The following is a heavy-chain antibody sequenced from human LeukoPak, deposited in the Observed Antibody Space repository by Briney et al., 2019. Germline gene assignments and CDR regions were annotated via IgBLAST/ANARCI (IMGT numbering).Heavy chain of an antibody. Sequence: PSETLSLTCAVYGGSFSGYYWSYIRQPPGKGLECIGEINHSGSTNYNPSLKSRVTISVDASKNQFSLKLSSVTAADTAVYYCARAWGVHNKNYMDVWGKGTTVTVSS. CDR3: ARAWGVHNKNYMDV. J-gene: IGHJ6*03. D-gene: IGHD3-16*01. CDR2: INHSGST. V-gene: IGHV4-34*01. CDR1: GGSFSGYY.